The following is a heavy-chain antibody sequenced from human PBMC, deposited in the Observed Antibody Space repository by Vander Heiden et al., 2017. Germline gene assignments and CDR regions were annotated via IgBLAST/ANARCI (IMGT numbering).Heavy chain of an antibody. Sequence: QLQLQESGPGLVKPSETLSPTCTVSGGSISSSSYYWGWIRQPPGKGLEWIGSIYYSGSTYYNPSLKSRVTISVDTSKNQFSLKLSSVTAADTAVYYCASRLRIAARPFDYWGQGTLVTVSS. J-gene: IGHJ4*02. D-gene: IGHD6-6*01. CDR3: ASRLRIAARPFDY. CDR2: IYYSGST. V-gene: IGHV4-39*01. CDR1: GGSISSSSYY.